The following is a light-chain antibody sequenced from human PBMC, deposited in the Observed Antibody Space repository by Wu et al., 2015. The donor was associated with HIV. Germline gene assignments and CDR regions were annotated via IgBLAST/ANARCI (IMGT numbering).Light chain of an antibody. CDR3: QLYDSSSYT. Sequence: EIVLTQSPGTLSLSPGERATLSCRASQRVSSNYLAWYQQKFGQAPRLVMYGASSRATGIPDRFSGSGSGTDFILTISRLEPEDFAVYYCQLYDSSSYTFGQGTKLEIK. J-gene: IGKJ2*01. V-gene: IGKV3-20*01. CDR1: QRVSSNY. CDR2: GAS.